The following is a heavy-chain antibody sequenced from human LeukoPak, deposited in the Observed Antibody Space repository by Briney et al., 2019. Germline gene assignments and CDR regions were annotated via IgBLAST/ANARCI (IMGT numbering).Heavy chain of an antibody. D-gene: IGHD6-19*01. J-gene: IGHJ4*02. V-gene: IGHV1-8*01. CDR2: MNPNSGNT. CDR3: ARSSSGWSDY. Sequence: WVRQATGQGLEWMGWMNPNSGNTGYAQKFQGRVTMTRNTSISTAYMEPSSLRSEDTAVYYCARSSSGWSDYWGQGTLVTVSS.